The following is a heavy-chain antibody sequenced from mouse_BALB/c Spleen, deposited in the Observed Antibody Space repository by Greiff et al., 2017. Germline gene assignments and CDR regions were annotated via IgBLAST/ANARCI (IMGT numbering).Heavy chain of an antibody. D-gene: IGHD2-3*01. Sequence: EVKLVESGGGLVQPGGSRKLSCAASGFTFSSFGMHWVRQAPEKGLEWVAYISSGSSTIYYADTVKGRFTISRDNPKNTLFLQMTSLRSEDTAMYYCTRGEKNDGYSGYAMDYWGQGTSVTVSS. V-gene: IGHV5-17*02. CDR1: GFTFSSFG. CDR2: ISSGSSTI. CDR3: TRGEKNDGYSGYAMDY. J-gene: IGHJ4*01.